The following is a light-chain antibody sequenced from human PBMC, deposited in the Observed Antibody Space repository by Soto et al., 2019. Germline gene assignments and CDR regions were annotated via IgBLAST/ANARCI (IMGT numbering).Light chain of an antibody. CDR1: SSDVGLYDY. CDR2: EVT. J-gene: IGLJ1*01. CDR3: SSYTSSDTYV. Sequence: QSGLTQPASVSGSPGQSITISCTGTSSDVGLYDYVSWYQQYPGKAPKLMIYEVTNRPSGVSIRFSGSKSGNTASLTISGLQTEDEADYYCSSYTSSDTYVFGTGTKLTVL. V-gene: IGLV2-14*01.